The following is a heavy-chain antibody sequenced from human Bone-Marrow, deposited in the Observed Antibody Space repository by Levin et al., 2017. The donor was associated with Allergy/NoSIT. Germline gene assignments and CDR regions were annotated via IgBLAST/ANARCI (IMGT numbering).Heavy chain of an antibody. CDR1: GFPFSDYA. Sequence: PGGSLRLSCEVSGFPFSDYAMHWVRQAPGKGLEWVAVLWYDGNNKYYADSVEGRFTISRDDSKNMLYLQMGSLRENDTAVYYCARDGNVLTGYLAYWGRGSLVTVSS. CDR3: ARDGNVLTGYLAY. CDR2: LWYDGNNK. D-gene: IGHD3-9*01. J-gene: IGHJ4*01. V-gene: IGHV3-33*01.